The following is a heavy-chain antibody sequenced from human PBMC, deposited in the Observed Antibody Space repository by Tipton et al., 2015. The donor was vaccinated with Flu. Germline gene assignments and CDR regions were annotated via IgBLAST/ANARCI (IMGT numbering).Heavy chain of an antibody. J-gene: IGHJ6*02. CDR2: IYHSGST. CDR3: ARVVVPAAKAGGGMDV. Sequence: LRLSCAVSGYSISSGYYWGWIRQPPGKGLEWIGSIYHSGSTYYNPSLKSRVTISVDTSKNQFSLKLGSVTAADTAVYYCARVVVPAAKAGGGMDVWGQGTTVTVSS. CDR1: GYSISSGYY. V-gene: IGHV4-38-2*01. D-gene: IGHD2-2*01.